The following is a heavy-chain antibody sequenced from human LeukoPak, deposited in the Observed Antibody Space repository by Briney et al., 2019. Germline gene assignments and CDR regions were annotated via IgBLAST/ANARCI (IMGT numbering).Heavy chain of an antibody. V-gene: IGHV4-59*01. CDR1: GGSISSYY. J-gene: IGHJ6*03. CDR2: IYYSGST. Sequence: SETLSLTCTVSGGSISSYYWSWIRQPPGKGLEWIGYIYYSGSTNYNPSLKSRVTISVDTSKNQFSLKLSSATAADTAVYYCARSFYYYYMDVWGKGTTVTVSS. CDR3: ARSFYYYYMDV.